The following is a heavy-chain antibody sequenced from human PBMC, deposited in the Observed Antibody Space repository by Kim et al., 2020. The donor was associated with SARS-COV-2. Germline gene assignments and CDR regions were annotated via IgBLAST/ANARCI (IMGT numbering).Heavy chain of an antibody. V-gene: IGHV1-3*01. CDR1: GYTFISYA. CDR3: ARGKENAFDI. Sequence: ASVKVSCKASGYTFISYAIHWVRQAPGQRPEWMGWINADNGKAKYSQKLQGRVTITRDTSASTAYMDLSSLTSEDTAVYYCARGKENAFDIWGQGTMVTV. CDR2: INADNGKA. J-gene: IGHJ3*02.